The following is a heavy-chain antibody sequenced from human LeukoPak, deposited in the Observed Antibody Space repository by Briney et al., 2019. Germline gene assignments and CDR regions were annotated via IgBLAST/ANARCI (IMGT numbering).Heavy chain of an antibody. CDR3: ARVGVPAAMRYDY. Sequence: SVKVSCKASGGTFSSYAISWVRQAPGQGLEWMGGIIPIFGTANYAQKFQGRVTMTRDTSISTAYMELSSLRSDDTAVYYCARVGVPAAMRYDYWGQGTLVTVSS. V-gene: IGHV1-69*05. J-gene: IGHJ4*02. CDR2: IIPIFGTA. D-gene: IGHD2-2*01. CDR1: GGTFSSYA.